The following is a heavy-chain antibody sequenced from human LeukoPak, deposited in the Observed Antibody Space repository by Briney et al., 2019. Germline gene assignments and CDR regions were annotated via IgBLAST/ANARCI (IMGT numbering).Heavy chain of an antibody. CDR1: GGSFSGYY. CDR3: ARGPPPDFDY. Sequence: SETLSLTCTVYGGSFSGYYWSWIRQPPGKGLEWIGEIKHSGTTNYNPFLKSRVTISVDTSKNQFSLKLSSVTAADTAVYYCARGPPPDFDYWGRGTLVTVSS. V-gene: IGHV4-34*01. J-gene: IGHJ4*02. CDR2: IKHSGTT.